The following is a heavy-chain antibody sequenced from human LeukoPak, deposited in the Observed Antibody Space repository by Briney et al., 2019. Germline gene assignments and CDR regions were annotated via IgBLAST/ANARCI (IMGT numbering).Heavy chain of an antibody. CDR2: MWYDGTNK. CDR3: AKDIDMVRGVLAY. J-gene: IGHJ4*02. Sequence: GGSLRLSCAASGFTFSNYGIHWVRQAPGKGLEWVAVMWYDGTNKYYADAVKGRFTISRDNAKNSLYLQMNSLRAEDTALYYCAKDIDMVRGVLAYWGQGTLVTVSS. D-gene: IGHD3-10*01. CDR1: GFTFSNYG. V-gene: IGHV3-33*03.